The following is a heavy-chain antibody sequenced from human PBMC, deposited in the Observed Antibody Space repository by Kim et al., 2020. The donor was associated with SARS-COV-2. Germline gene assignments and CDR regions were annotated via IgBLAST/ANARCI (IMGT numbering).Heavy chain of an antibody. CDR3: ARDLLIVGSSGGFDY. CDR2: IKQDESEK. V-gene: IGHV3-7*03. CDR1: GFTFSGYW. J-gene: IGHJ4*02. D-gene: IGHD6-25*01. Sequence: GGSLRLSCAASGFTFSGYWMIWARQAPGKGLEWVANIKQDESEKNYVDSVQGRFTISRNNAKNSLYLQMNSLRAEDTAVYYCARDLLIVGSSGGFDYWGQGTLVTVSS.